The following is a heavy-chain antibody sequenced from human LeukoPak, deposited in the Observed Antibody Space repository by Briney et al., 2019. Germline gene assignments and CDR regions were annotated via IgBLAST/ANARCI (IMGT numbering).Heavy chain of an antibody. CDR1: SGSISSSNYY. CDR2: IFYTGST. CDR3: ATTGDVFRSGDMIVAGNDAFDI. D-gene: IGHD3-22*01. V-gene: IGHV4-39*01. J-gene: IGHJ3*02. Sequence: VKPSETLSLTCTVSSGSISSSNYYWGWIRQPPGKGREWVGNIFYTGSTYYNPSLKSRVAISLDTSKNQFPLKLSSVSAADTAVYYCATTGDVFRSGDMIVAGNDAFDIWGQGTMVTVSS.